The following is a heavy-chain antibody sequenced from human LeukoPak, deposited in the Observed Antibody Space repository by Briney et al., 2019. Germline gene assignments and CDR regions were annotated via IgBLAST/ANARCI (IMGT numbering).Heavy chain of an antibody. CDR3: AKGAGGFSYYNWFDP. V-gene: IGHV4-34*01. D-gene: IGHD5-18*01. CDR2: IYYSGTT. CDR1: GGSFSGYY. Sequence: SETLSLTRAVYGGSFSGYYWGWIRQPPGKGLEWIGSIYYSGTTHYNPSLESRVTISVDTSKNQFSLKLASVTAADTAIYYCAKGAGGFSYYNWFDPWGQGTLVTVSS. J-gene: IGHJ5*02.